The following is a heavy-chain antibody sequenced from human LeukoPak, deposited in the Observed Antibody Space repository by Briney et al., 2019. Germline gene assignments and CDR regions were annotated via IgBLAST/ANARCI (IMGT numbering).Heavy chain of an antibody. Sequence: GESLKISCEGSGYSFTNYWIAWVRQLPGKGLEWMGIIYPGDSDTRYSPSFEGQVTISADRSISTAYLQWSSLKASDTAIYYCARRGGGSGMGFDPWGQGTLVTVSS. D-gene: IGHD3-10*01. J-gene: IGHJ5*02. CDR1: GYSFTNYW. CDR3: ARRGGGSGMGFDP. V-gene: IGHV5-51*01. CDR2: IYPGDSDT.